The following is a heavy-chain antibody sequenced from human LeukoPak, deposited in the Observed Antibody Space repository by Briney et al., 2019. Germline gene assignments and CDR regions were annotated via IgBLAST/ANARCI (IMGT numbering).Heavy chain of an antibody. D-gene: IGHD1-26*01. CDR2: INHSGST. Sequence: SETLSLTCAVYGGSFSGYYWSWIRQPPGKGLEWIGEINHSGSTNYNPSLKSRVTISVDTSKNQFSLKLSSVTAADTAVYYCARGLFRWELRGIDYWGQGTLVTVSS. CDR1: GGSFSGYY. J-gene: IGHJ4*02. V-gene: IGHV4-34*01. CDR3: ARGLFRWELRGIDY.